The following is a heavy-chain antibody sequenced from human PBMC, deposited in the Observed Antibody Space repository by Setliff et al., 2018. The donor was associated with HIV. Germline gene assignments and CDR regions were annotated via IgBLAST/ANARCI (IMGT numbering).Heavy chain of an antibody. D-gene: IGHD6-19*01. CDR2: INPSGGST. J-gene: IGHJ4*02. Sequence: ASVKVSCKASGYTFTSYYLHWVRQAPGQGLEWMGIINPSGGSTTYAQKFQGRVTMTRDTSASTVYMELSSLRSEDTAVYYCASGREAVAGAPWLYYFDYWGQGTLVTVSS. CDR1: GYTFTSYY. V-gene: IGHV1-46*01. CDR3: ASGREAVAGAPWLYYFDY.